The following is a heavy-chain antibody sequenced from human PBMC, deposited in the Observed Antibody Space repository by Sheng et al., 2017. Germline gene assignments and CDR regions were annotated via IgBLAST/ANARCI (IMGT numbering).Heavy chain of an antibody. CDR1: GFSLRTDGMC. V-gene: IGHV2-70*13. J-gene: IGHJ6*03. D-gene: IGHD6-6*01. CDR2: IDWDDDI. Sequence: QVTLRESGPALVKSTQTLALTCXFSGFSLRTDGMCVSWIRQPPGEALEWLARIDWDDDIYYSRSLQTRLTISKDTSKNLVVLTMTNVDPVDTATYYCVRMRRGGKEYASSSNFYFMDVWGRGTTVTVSS. CDR3: VRMRRGGKEYASSSNFYFMDV.